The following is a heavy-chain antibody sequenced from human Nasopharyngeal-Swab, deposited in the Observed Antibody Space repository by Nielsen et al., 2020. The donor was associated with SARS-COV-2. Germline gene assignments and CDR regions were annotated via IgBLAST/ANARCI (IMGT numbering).Heavy chain of an antibody. V-gene: IGHV4-30-4*01. CDR3: ARGHHYYGSGFQDY. CDR2: IYYSGST. CDR1: GGSISSGDYY. D-gene: IGHD3-10*01. J-gene: IGHJ4*02. Sequence: SETLSLTCTVSGGSISSGDYYWSWIRQPPGKGLEWIGYIYYSGSTYYNPSLKSRVTISVDTSKNQFSLKLGSVTAADTAVYYCARGHHYYGSGFQDYWGQGTLVTVSS.